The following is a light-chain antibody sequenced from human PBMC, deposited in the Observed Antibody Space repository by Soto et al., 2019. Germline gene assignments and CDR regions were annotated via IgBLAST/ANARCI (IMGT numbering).Light chain of an antibody. CDR2: GAS. CDR3: QQYNNWPRT. V-gene: IGKV3-15*01. CDR1: QSVGSD. J-gene: IGKJ1*01. Sequence: EIVMTQSPATLSVSPGERATLSCRASQSVGSDLAWYHQKPGQAPRLLIYGASTRATGIPARFSGSGSGTEFTLTINSLQSEDFAVYYCQQYNNWPRTFGQGTKV.